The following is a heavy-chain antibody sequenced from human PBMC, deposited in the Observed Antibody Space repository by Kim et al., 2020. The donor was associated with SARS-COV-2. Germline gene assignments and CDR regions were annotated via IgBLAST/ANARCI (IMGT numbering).Heavy chain of an antibody. D-gene: IGHD4-17*01. CDR3: ARTTVVTVDAFDI. CDR1: GYSFTSYW. V-gene: IGHV5-51*01. CDR2: IYPGDSDT. J-gene: IGHJ3*02. Sequence: GESLKISCKGSGYSFTSYWIGWVRQMPGKGLEWMGIIYPGDSDTRYSPSFQGQVTISADKSISTAYLQWSSLKASDTAMYYCARTTVVTVDAFDIWGQGTTGTVSS.